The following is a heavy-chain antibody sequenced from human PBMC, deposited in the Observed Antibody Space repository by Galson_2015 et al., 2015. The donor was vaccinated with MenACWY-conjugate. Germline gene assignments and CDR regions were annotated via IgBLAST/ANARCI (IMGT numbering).Heavy chain of an antibody. D-gene: IGHD1-7*01. V-gene: IGHV3-23*01. CDR2: ISGSGGRT. Sequence: SLRLSCEASGFTFSSYAMSWVRQAPGKGLEWVSAISGSGGRTYYADSVKGRFTISRDNSKNTLYLQMNSLRAEDTAVYYCAKDRLADAGTIDYWGQGTLVTVSS. CDR3: AKDRLADAGTIDY. J-gene: IGHJ4*02. CDR1: GFTFSSYA.